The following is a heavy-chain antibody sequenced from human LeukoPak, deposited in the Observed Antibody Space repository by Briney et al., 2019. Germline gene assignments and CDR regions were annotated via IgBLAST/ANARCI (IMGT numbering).Heavy chain of an antibody. CDR3: ARVRYSSSLPHLDY. D-gene: IGHD6-13*01. CDR1: GYTFTGYY. CDR2: INPNSGGT. J-gene: IGHJ4*02. V-gene: IGHV1-2*02. Sequence: ASVKVSCKASGYTFTGYYMHWVRQAPGQGLEWMGWINPNSGGTNYAQKFQGRVTMTRDTSISTAYMELSRLRSDDTAVYYCARVRYSSSLPHLDYWGQGTLVTVSS.